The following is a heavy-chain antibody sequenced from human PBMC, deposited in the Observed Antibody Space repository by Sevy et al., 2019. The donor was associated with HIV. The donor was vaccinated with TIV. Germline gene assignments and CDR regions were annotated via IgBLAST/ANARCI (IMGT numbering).Heavy chain of an antibody. CDR2: IDYSGST. CDR1: GGSISSYY. Sequence: WETLSLTCTVSGGSISSYYWSWIRQPPGKGLEWIGYIDYSGSTNYNPSLKSRVTISVDTSKNQFSLKLSSVTAADTAVYYCARGDSGWYAYWGQGTLVTVSS. J-gene: IGHJ4*02. V-gene: IGHV4-59*01. D-gene: IGHD6-19*01. CDR3: ARGDSGWYAY.